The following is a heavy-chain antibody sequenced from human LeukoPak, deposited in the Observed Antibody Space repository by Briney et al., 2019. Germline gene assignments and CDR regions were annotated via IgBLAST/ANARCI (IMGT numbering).Heavy chain of an antibody. CDR2: INWSGGST. V-gene: IGHV3-20*04. J-gene: IGHJ4*02. CDR1: GFTFDDYG. D-gene: IGHD4/OR15-4a*01. CDR3: ARLHGAYPFDY. Sequence: GGSLRLSCAASGFTFDDYGMSWVRQAPGKGLEWVSGINWSGGSTSYADSVKGRFTISRDNAKNSLYLQMNSLRAEDTAMYYCARLHGAYPFDYWGQGTLVTVSS.